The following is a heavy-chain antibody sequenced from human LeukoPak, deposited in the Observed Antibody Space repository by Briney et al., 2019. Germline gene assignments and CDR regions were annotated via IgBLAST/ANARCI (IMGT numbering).Heavy chain of an antibody. J-gene: IGHJ4*02. CDR2: ISSSSSYM. D-gene: IGHD3-10*01. Sequence: GGSLRLSCAASGFTFSSYSMNWVRQAPGKGLEWVSSISSSSSYMYYADSVKGRFTISRDNAKNSLYLQMNSLRAEDTAVYYCARVINGKREYYFDYWGQGTLVTVSS. V-gene: IGHV3-21*01. CDR1: GFTFSSYS. CDR3: ARVINGKREYYFDY.